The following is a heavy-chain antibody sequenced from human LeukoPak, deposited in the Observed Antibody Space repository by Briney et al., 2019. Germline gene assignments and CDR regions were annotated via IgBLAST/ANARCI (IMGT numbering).Heavy chain of an antibody. CDR3: ARYASFKYSGTYYYDY. Sequence: SGGSLRLSCAASGFTFRNYGMSWVRQAPGKGLEWVSSIDSYNSIYYADSLKGRFTISRDNAKNSLYLQMNSLRAEDTAIYYCARYASFKYSGTYYYDYWGQGTLVSVSS. V-gene: IGHV3-69-1*02. CDR2: IDSYNSI. J-gene: IGHJ4*02. CDR1: GFTFRNYG. D-gene: IGHD1-26*01.